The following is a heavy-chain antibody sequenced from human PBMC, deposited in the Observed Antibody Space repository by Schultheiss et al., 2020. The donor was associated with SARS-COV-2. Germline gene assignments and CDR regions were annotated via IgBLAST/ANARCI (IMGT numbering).Heavy chain of an antibody. CDR3: TRDLGITGIYFDY. D-gene: IGHD1-20*01. CDR1: GFTFSTYG. Sequence: GGSLRLSCAASGFTFSTYGMHWVRQAPGKGLEWVALVSYDEINQYYVDSVKGRFTISRDNSKNTLYLQMNSLKTEDTAVYYCTRDLGITGIYFDYWGQGTLVTVSS. V-gene: IGHV3-30*03. CDR2: VSYDEINQ. J-gene: IGHJ4*02.